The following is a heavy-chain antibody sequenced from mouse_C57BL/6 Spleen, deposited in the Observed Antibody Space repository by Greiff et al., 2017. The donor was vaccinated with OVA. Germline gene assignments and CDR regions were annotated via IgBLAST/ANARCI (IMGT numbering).Heavy chain of an antibody. J-gene: IGHJ2*01. V-gene: IGHV14-4*01. CDR3: TSTMIKGYFDY. CDR1: GFNIKDDY. CDR2: IDPENGDT. Sequence: VQLQQSGAELVRPGASVKLSCTASGFNIKDDYMHWVKQRPEQGLEWIGWIDPENGDTEYASKFQGKATITADTSSNTAYLQLSSLTSEDTAVDYCTSTMIKGYFDYWGQGTTLTVSS. D-gene: IGHD2-4*01.